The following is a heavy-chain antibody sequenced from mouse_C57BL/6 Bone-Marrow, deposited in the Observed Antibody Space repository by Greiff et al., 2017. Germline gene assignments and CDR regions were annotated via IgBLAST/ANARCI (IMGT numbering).Heavy chain of an antibody. J-gene: IGHJ2*01. CDR1: GYAFSSSW. D-gene: IGHD1-1*01. V-gene: IGHV1-82*01. CDR2: IYPGDGVT. Sequence: QVQLQQSGPELVKPGASVKISCKASGYAFSSSWMNWVKQRPGKGLEWIGRIYPGDGVTNYNGKFKGKATLTADKSSSTAYMQLSSLTSEDSAVYFCARVLITTVGATDYWGQCTTLTVSS. CDR3: ARVLITTVGATDY.